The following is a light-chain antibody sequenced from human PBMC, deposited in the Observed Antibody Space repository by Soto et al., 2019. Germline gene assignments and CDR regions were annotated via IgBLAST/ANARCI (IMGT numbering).Light chain of an antibody. CDR3: QQYNSYIT. J-gene: IGKJ4*01. CDR1: QSISNW. V-gene: IGKV1-5*01. Sequence: DIQMTQSPSTLSASVGDRVTITCRASQSISNWLAWYQQKPGKAPKLLIYDASNSLVGGLESRFSGSGSGTESTLTISNLQPDDFATYYCQQYNSYITFGGGTKVDI. CDR2: DASN.